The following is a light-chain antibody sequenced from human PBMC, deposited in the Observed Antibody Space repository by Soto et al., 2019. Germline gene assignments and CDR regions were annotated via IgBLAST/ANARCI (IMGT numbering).Light chain of an antibody. CDR2: GAS. V-gene: IGKV3-20*01. CDR1: QSVSSSY. J-gene: IGKJ1*01. CDR3: QQYGSSPRT. Sequence: LSPGERATLSCRASQSVSSSYLAWYQQKPGQAPRLLIYGASSRATGIPDRFSGSGSGTDFTLTISRLEPEDFAVYYCQQYGSSPRTFGQGTKVDIK.